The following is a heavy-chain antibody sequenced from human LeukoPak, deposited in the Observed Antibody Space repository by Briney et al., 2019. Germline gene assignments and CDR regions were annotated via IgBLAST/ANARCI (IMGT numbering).Heavy chain of an antibody. CDR3: ARDPTRPDYLDY. V-gene: IGHV6-1*01. CDR1: GDSVTSNSAA. Sequence: SQTLSLTCAISGDSVTSNSAAWNWIRQSPSRGLEWLGRTFYRSKWYNDYAVSVKSRIIINPDTSKHQFSLHLNSLTPDDTAVYYCARDPTRPDYLDYRGQPTLVTVS. CDR2: TFYRSKWYN. J-gene: IGHJ4*02.